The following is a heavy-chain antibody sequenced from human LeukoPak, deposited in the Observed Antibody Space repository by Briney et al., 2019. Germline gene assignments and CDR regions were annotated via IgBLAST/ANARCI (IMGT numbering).Heavy chain of an antibody. CDR3: ATGRNGVVPAPILGVGPWYNYHYMDV. CDR2: IHQSGTT. D-gene: IGHD2-2*02. J-gene: IGHJ6*03. V-gene: IGHV4-34*01. CDR1: GGSFSGYY. Sequence: SETLSLTCVVYGGSFSGYYWSWNRQPPGEGLEWSGEIHQSGTTNYNPSLKSRVTMSVDTSKNQFSLMVSSVTAADTAVYYCATGRNGVVPAPILGVGPWYNYHYMDVWGKGTTVTVSS.